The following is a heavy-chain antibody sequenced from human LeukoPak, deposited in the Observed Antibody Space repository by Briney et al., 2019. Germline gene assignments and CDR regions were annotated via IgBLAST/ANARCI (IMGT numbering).Heavy chain of an antibody. CDR3: ARIDYFDY. Sequence: GASVKVSCKASGYTFTGYYVHWVRQAPGQGLEWMGWINPNSGDTNYAQVSQGRVTMTSDTSISTAYMELSRLRSDDTAVYYCARIDYFDYWGQGTLVTVSS. CDR2: INPNSGDT. V-gene: IGHV1-2*02. CDR1: GYTFTGYY. J-gene: IGHJ4*02.